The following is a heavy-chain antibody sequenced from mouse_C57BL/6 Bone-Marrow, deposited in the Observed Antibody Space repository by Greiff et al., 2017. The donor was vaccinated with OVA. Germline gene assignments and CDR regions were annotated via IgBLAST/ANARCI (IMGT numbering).Heavy chain of an antibody. J-gene: IGHJ4*01. V-gene: IGHV5-16*01. CDR3: ARDLTGYYAMDY. CDR1: GFTFSDYY. CDR2: INYDGSST. Sequence: EVQRVESEGGLVQPGSSMKLSCTASGFTFSDYYMAWVRQVPEKGLEWVANINYDGSSTYYLDSLKSRFIISRDNAKNILYLQMSSLKSEDTATYYCARDLTGYYAMDYWGQGTSVTVSS. D-gene: IGHD4-1*01.